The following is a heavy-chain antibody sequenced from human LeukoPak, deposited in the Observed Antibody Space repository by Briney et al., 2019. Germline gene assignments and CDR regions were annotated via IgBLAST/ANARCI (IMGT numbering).Heavy chain of an antibody. J-gene: IGHJ4*02. D-gene: IGHD3-10*01. CDR3: ARDPAPYYYGSGSYAAY. CDR2: INHSGST. CDR1: GGSFSGYY. Sequence: SETLSLTCAVYGGSFSGYYWSWIRQPPGKGLEWIGEINHSGSTNYNPSLKSRVTISVDTSKNQFSLKLSSVTAADTAVYYCARDPAPYYYGSGSYAAYWGQGTLVTVSS. V-gene: IGHV4-34*01.